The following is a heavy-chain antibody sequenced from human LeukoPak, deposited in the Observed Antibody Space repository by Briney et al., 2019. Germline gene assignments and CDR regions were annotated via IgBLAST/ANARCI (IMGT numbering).Heavy chain of an antibody. CDR3: ARAMVQHSAPDY. D-gene: IGHD3-10*01. CDR2: INSDGSST. CDR1: GFTFSSYW. V-gene: IGHV3-74*01. Sequence: GGSLRLSCAASGFTFSSYWMHWVRQAPGKGLVWVSRINSDGSSTSYADSVKGRFTISRDNAKNTLYLQMNSLRAEDTAVYYCARAMVQHSAPDYWGQGTLVTVSS. J-gene: IGHJ4*02.